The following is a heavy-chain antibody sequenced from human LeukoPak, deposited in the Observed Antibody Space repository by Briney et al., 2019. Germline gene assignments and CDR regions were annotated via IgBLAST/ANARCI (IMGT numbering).Heavy chain of an antibody. J-gene: IGHJ4*02. CDR3: ARIQLWQDY. CDR1: GGSISSSSYY. D-gene: IGHD5-18*01. Sequence: PSETLSLTCTVSGGSISSSSYYWGWIRQPPGKGLEWIGSIYYSGSTYYNPSLKSRVTISVDTSKNQFSLKLSPVTAADTAVYYCARIQLWQDYWGQGTLVTVSS. CDR2: IYYSGST. V-gene: IGHV4-39*01.